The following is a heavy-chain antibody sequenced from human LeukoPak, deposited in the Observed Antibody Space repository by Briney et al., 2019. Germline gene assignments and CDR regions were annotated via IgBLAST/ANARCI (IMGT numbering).Heavy chain of an antibody. CDR2: ISAYNGNT. J-gene: IGHJ4*02. Sequence: GASVKVSCKASSYTFTSYGISWVRQAPGQGLEWMGWISAYNGNTNYAQKLQGRVTMTTDTSTSTAYMELRSLRSDDTAVYYCARGMRIAAKLFPGDSQDYWGQGTLVTVSS. CDR3: ARGMRIAAKLFPGDSQDY. CDR1: SYTFTSYG. D-gene: IGHD6-13*01. V-gene: IGHV1-18*01.